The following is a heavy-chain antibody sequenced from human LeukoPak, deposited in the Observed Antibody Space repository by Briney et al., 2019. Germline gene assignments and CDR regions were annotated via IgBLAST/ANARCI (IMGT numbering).Heavy chain of an antibody. D-gene: IGHD3-10*01. V-gene: IGHV3-21*01. CDR2: ISRRSTYI. CDR1: GFTFSSYT. J-gene: IGHJ4*02. CDR3: VHLPSSGTGIVDY. Sequence: GGSLRLSCAASGFTFSSYTMNWVRQAPGKGLEWVSSISRRSTYIYYADSVKGRFTISRDNAKNSLYLQMNSLRAEDTAVYYCVHLPSSGTGIVDYWGQGTLVTVSS.